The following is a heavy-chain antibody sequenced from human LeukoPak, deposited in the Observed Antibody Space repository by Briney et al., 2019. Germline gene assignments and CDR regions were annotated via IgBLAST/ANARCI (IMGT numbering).Heavy chain of an antibody. V-gene: IGHV1-2*02. Sequence: GASVKVSCKASGYTFTCYYMHWVRQAPGQGLEWMGWINPNSGGTNYAQKFQGRVTMTRDTSISTAYMELSRLRSDDTAVYYCARVVWELWHFGYWGQGTLVTVSS. CDR2: INPNSGGT. CDR1: GYTFTCYY. J-gene: IGHJ4*02. CDR3: ARVVWELWHFGY. D-gene: IGHD1-26*01.